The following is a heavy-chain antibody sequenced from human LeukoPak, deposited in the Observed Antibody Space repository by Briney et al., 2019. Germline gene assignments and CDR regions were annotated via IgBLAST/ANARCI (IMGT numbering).Heavy chain of an antibody. Sequence: PGGSLRLSCAASGFTFSSYRMNWVRQAPGKGLEWVSSISSSSSYIYYADSVKGRFTISRDNAKNSLHLQMNSLRAEDTAVYYCARALDGYNEDYWGQGTLVTVSS. J-gene: IGHJ4*02. V-gene: IGHV3-21*01. D-gene: IGHD5-24*01. CDR1: GFTFSSYR. CDR2: ISSSSSYI. CDR3: ARALDGYNEDY.